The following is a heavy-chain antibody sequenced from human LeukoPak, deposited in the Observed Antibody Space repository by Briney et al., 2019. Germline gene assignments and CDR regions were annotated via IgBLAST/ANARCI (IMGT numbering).Heavy chain of an antibody. CDR2: ISGSGGST. D-gene: IGHD4-11*01. V-gene: IGHV3-23*01. CDR3: ARGRDYINYAMTDY. Sequence: GGSLSLSCAASGFTFSSYAMSWVRQAPGKGLEWVSAISGSGGSTYYADSVKGRFTISRDNAKNTLYLQMNSLRAEDTAVYYCARGRDYINYAMTDYWGQGTLVTVSS. J-gene: IGHJ4*02. CDR1: GFTFSSYA.